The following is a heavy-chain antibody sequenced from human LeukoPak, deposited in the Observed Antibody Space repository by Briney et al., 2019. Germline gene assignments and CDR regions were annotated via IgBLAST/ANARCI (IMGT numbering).Heavy chain of an antibody. D-gene: IGHD5-18*01. CDR2: ISGSGGST. V-gene: IGHV3-23*01. J-gene: IGHJ5*02. CDR1: GFTFSSYG. CDR3: AKLGYSYGHNWFDP. Sequence: GGSLRLSCAASGFTFSSYGMSWVRQAPGKGLEWVSAISGSGGSTYYADSVKGRFTISRDNSKNTLYLQMNSLRAEDTAVYYCAKLGYSYGHNWFDPWGQGTLVTVSS.